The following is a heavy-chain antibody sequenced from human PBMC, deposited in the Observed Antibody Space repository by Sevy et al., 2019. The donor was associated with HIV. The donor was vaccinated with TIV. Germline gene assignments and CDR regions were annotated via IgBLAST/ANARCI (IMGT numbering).Heavy chain of an antibody. J-gene: IGHJ4*02. D-gene: IGHD2-15*01. CDR1: GFTFSSYS. CDR2: ISSSSSYI. V-gene: IGHV3-21*01. Sequence: GESPKISCAASGFTFSSYSMNWVRQAPGKGLEWVSSISSSSSYIYYADSVKGRFTISRDNAKNSLYLQMNSLRAEDTAVYYCARDPGYCSGGSCLYFDYWGQGTLVTVSS. CDR3: ARDPGYCSGGSCLYFDY.